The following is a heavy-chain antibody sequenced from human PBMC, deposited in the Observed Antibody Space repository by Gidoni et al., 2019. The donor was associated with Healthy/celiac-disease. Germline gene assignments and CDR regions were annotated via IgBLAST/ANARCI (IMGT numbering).Heavy chain of an antibody. V-gene: IGHV3-23*01. CDR1: GFTFSSYA. D-gene: IGHD1-26*01. CDR2: ISGSGGST. CDR3: AKDQVGATLNYYYYGMDV. Sequence: EVQLLESGGGLVQPGGSLKLSCAASGFTFSSYAMSWVRQAPGKGLELFSAISGSGGSTYYADSVKSRFTISRDNSKNTLYLQMNSLRAEDTAVYYCAKDQVGATLNYYYYGMDVWGQGTTVTVSS. J-gene: IGHJ6*02.